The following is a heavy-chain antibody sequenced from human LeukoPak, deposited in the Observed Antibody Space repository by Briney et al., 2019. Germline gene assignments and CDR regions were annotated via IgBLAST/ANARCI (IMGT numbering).Heavy chain of an antibody. V-gene: IGHV3-23*01. D-gene: IGHD3-22*01. CDR2: ISGSGGST. CDR1: GFTISSYA. CDR3: AKDRHYYDSSGYYGLGY. J-gene: IGHJ4*02. Sequence: GGSLTLSCAASGFTISSYAMSWVRQAPATGQEWVSAISGSGGSTYYAASVKARFTISRDNCKHTLYLQMNSLRAEDTAVYYCAKDRHYYDSSGYYGLGYWGQGTLVTVSS.